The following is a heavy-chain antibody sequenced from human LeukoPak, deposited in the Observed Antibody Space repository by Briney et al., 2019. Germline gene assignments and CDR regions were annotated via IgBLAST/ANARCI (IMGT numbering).Heavy chain of an antibody. D-gene: IGHD3-22*01. V-gene: IGHV1-69*05. J-gene: IGHJ4*02. Sequence: ASVKVSCKASGGTFSSYAISWVRQAPGQGLEWMGGIIPIFGTANYAQKFQGRVTITTDTSTSTAYMELRSLRSDDTVVYYCARAPYYDSSGYYLYTYFFDYWGQGTLVTVSS. CDR2: IIPIFGTA. CDR1: GGTFSSYA. CDR3: ARAPYYDSSGYYLYTYFFDY.